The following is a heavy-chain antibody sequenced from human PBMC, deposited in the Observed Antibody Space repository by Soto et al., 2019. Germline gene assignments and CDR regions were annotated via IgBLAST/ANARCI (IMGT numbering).Heavy chain of an antibody. Sequence: GGSLRLSCAASGFSVTDHYMTWVRQAPGKGLEWVSVLYTGGSAYYGDSVKGRFTISRDSSTNTLYLQMNSLKVGDTAFYFCARSFNDWTTYFDYWSEGTLVNVYS. CDR3: ARSFNDWTTYFDY. V-gene: IGHV3-53*01. CDR2: LYTGGSA. CDR1: GFSVTDHY. J-gene: IGHJ4*02. D-gene: IGHD3-9*01.